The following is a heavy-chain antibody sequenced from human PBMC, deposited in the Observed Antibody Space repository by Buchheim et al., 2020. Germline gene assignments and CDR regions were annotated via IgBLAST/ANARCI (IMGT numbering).Heavy chain of an antibody. CDR1: GGSFSGYY. CDR2: INHSGST. Sequence: QVQLQQWGAGLLKPSETLSLTCAVYGGSFSGYYWSWIRQPPGKGLEWIGEINHSGSTNYNPYLKSRVTISVDTSKKQVSLKLSSVTAAYTAVYYCAPVVGVIPYYGMYVWGQGTT. V-gene: IGHV4-34*01. CDR3: APVVGVIPYYGMYV. D-gene: IGHD3-16*01. J-gene: IGHJ6*02.